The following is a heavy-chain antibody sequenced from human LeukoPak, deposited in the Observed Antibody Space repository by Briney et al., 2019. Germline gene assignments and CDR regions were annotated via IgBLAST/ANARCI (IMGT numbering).Heavy chain of an antibody. CDR3: ARDRDAFDI. CDR2: ISYDGSNK. Sequence: GRSLRLPCAASGFTLSSYAMHWVRQAPGKGLEWVAVISYDGSNKYYADSVKGRFTISRDNSKNTLYLQMNSPRAEDTAGYHCARDRDAFDIWGQGTMVTVSS. J-gene: IGHJ3*02. V-gene: IGHV3-30*01. CDR1: GFTLSSYA.